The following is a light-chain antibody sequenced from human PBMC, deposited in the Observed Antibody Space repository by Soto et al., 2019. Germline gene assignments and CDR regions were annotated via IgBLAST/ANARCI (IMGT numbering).Light chain of an antibody. CDR2: KNN. J-gene: IGLJ7*01. V-gene: IGLV1-47*01. CDR1: RSNIGSSN. Sequence: QSVLTQPPSASGTPGQRVTISCSGSRSNIGSSNVYWYQQLPGTAPKLLIYKNNQRPSGVPDRFSGSKSGTSDSLATSGLRSEDKAVYYCAAWDDSLSGAVFGGGTQLTVL. CDR3: AAWDDSLSGAV.